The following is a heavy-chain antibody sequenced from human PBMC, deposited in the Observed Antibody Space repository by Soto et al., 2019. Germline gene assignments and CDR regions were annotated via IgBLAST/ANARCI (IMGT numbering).Heavy chain of an antibody. D-gene: IGHD6-13*01. Sequence: SETLSLTCSVSGGSISSSSYFWGWIRQPPGKGLEWIGSIYYSGSTYYNPSLKSRVTVSVDTSKNQFSLKLSSVTAADTAVYYCASSNIAAAGFYYYGMDVWGRGTTVTVSS. CDR1: GGSISSSSYF. V-gene: IGHV4-39*07. J-gene: IGHJ6*02. CDR3: ASSNIAAAGFYYYGMDV. CDR2: IYYSGST.